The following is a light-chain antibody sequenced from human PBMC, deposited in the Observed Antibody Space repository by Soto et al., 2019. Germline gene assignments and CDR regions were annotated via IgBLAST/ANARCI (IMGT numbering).Light chain of an antibody. Sequence: RCPSAGHRITVPCRASQDIRNELGWYQQKPGTAPKFLIYAASSLHSGVPSRFSGSGSGTDFTLTISGLQPEDFATYYCLQERGYPRTFGQGTKVDIK. CDR3: LQERGYPRT. CDR1: QDIRNE. CDR2: AAS. J-gene: IGKJ1*01. V-gene: IGKV1-6*01.